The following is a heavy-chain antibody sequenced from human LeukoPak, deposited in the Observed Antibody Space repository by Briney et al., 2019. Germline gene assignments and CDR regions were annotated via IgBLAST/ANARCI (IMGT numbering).Heavy chain of an antibody. CDR1: GFTFSNSW. J-gene: IGHJ4*02. Sequence: GGSLRLSCAASGFTFSNSWMSWVRQAPGKGLEWVGRIKSKTDGGTTDYAAPVKGRFTISRDDSKNTLYLQMNSLKTEDTAVYYCTTRPDDYPWWDWGQGTLVTVSS. CDR3: TTRPDDYPWWD. V-gene: IGHV3-15*01. D-gene: IGHD2-15*01. CDR2: IKSKTDGGTT.